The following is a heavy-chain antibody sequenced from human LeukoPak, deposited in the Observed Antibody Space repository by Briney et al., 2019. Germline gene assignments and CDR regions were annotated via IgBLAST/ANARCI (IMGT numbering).Heavy chain of an antibody. CDR1: GGSFSGYY. CDR3: ARGGPHYYGSGSYPFDY. CDR2: INHSGST. Sequence: PSETLSLTCAVYGGSFSGYYWSWIRQPPGKGLEWIGEINHSGSTNYNPSLKSRVTISVDTSKNQFSLKLSSVTAADTAVYYCARGGPHYYGSGSYPFDYWGQETLVTVSS. J-gene: IGHJ4*02. D-gene: IGHD3-10*01. V-gene: IGHV4-34*01.